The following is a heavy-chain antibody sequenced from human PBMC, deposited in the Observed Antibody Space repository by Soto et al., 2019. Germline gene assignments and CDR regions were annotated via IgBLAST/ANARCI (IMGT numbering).Heavy chain of an antibody. J-gene: IGHJ6*02. CDR2: IDPSDSYT. CDR3: ARHSNDFWSGYDYGMDV. CDR1: GCSFNRYW. Sequence: GEALEISWKGSGCSFNRYWMGWVREVPGEGLEWMRRIDPSDSYTNYSPSFQGHVTISADKSISTAYLQWSSLKASDTAMYYCARHSNDFWSGYDYGMDVWGQGTTVTVSS. D-gene: IGHD3-3*01. V-gene: IGHV5-10-1*01.